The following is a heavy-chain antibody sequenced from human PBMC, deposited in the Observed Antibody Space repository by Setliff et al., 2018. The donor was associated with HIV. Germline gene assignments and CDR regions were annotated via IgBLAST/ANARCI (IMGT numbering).Heavy chain of an antibody. D-gene: IGHD3-22*01. CDR1: GYTFTSYD. CDR3: ARAADSYDTTNYHFTYYYYMDV. Sequence: ASVKVSCKASGYTFTSYDINWVRQATGQGLEWMGWMNPNSGNTGYAQKFQGRVTITRNTSISTAYMELSSLRSEDTAVYYCARAADSYDTTNYHFTYYYYMDVWGKGTTVTVSS. CDR2: MNPNSGNT. V-gene: IGHV1-8*03. J-gene: IGHJ6*03.